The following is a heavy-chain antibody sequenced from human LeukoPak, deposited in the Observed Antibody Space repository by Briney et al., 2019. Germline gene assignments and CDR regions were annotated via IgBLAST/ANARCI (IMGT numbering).Heavy chain of an antibody. Sequence: ASVKVSCKASGYTFTGYYMHWVRQAPGQGLEWMGWINPNSGGTNYAQKFQGRVTMTRDTSISTAYMELSRLRSDDTAVYYCARAGASGYLDFDYWGQGTLVSVSS. CDR3: ARAGASGYLDFDY. CDR1: GYTFTGYY. D-gene: IGHD3-22*01. V-gene: IGHV1-2*02. CDR2: INPNSGGT. J-gene: IGHJ4*02.